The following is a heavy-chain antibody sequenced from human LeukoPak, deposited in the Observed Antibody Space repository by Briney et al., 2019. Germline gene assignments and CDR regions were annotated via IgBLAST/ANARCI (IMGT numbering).Heavy chain of an antibody. CDR2: ISAYNGNT. CDR1: GYTFTSYG. J-gene: IGHJ6*02. CDR3: AREVGSITIFGGSYPGYYYGMDV. Sequence: GASVKVSCKASGYTFTSYGISWVRQAPGQGLEWMGWISAYNGNTNYAQKLQGRVTMTTDTSTSTAYMELRSLRSDDTAVYYCAREVGSITIFGGSYPGYYYGMDVWGQGTTVTVSS. V-gene: IGHV1-18*01. D-gene: IGHD3-3*01.